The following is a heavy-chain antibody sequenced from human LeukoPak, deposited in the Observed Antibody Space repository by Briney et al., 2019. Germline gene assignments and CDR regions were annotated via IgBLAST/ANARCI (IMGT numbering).Heavy chain of an antibody. D-gene: IGHD2-2*01. CDR2: IYYSGST. V-gene: IGHV4-31*03. CDR1: GGSISSGGYY. Sequence: SQTLSLTCTVSGGSISSGGYYWSWIRQHPGKGLEWIGYIYYSGSTYYNPSPKSRVTISVDTSKNQFSLKLSSVTAADTAVYYCARSHLTAAGFDYWGQGTLVTVSS. J-gene: IGHJ4*02. CDR3: ARSHLTAAGFDY.